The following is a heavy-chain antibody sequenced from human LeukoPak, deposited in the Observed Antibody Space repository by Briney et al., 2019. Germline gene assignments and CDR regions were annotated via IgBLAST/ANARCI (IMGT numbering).Heavy chain of an antibody. J-gene: IGHJ3*02. CDR3: ARDLYCGGDCHDAFDI. CDR2: IKQDGSEK. Sequence: GGSLRLSCAASGFTFSSYWMSWVRQAPGKGLEWVANIKQDGSEKYYVDSVKGRFTISRDNAKNSLYLQMNSLRAEDTAVYYCARDLYCGGDCHDAFDIWGQGTMVTVSS. D-gene: IGHD2-21*02. V-gene: IGHV3-7*01. CDR1: GFTFSSYW.